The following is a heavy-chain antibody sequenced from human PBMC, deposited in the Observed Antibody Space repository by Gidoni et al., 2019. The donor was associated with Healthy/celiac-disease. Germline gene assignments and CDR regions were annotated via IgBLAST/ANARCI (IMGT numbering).Heavy chain of an antibody. CDR3: ARVPTVTTYYYYYGMDV. D-gene: IGHD4-17*01. CDR1: GGTFSSSA. J-gene: IGHJ6*02. Sequence: QVQLVQSGAAVQKPGSSVKASCKASGGTFSSSAISWVRLAPGQGLEWMGGIIPIDGTASYAQKFQGRVTITADESTSTAYMELSSLGSEDTAVYYCARVPTVTTYYYYYGMDVWGQGTTVTVSS. CDR2: IIPIDGTA. V-gene: IGHV1-69*01.